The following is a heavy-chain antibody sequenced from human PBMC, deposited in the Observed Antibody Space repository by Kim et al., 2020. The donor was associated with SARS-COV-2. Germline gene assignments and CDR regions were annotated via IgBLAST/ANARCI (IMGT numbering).Heavy chain of an antibody. CDR3: ARGNGWHDY. D-gene: IGHD2-15*01. J-gene: IGHJ4*02. Sequence: SETLSLTCAVSGGSLNGYFWTWVRQPPGKGLEWIGYIRFSGEPTYSPSLNNRVTLSLDTSKNQFSLSLTSVTAADTALYFCARGNGWHDYWGQGTLVTVSS. CDR1: GGSLNGYF. CDR2: IRFSGEP. V-gene: IGHV4-59*12.